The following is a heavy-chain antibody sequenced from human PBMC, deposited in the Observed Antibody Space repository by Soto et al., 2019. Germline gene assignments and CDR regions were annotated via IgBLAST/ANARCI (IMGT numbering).Heavy chain of an antibody. J-gene: IGHJ4*02. CDR1: GGSISGYY. D-gene: IGHD3-10*01. CDR2: IYNIGST. V-gene: IGHV4-59*01. Sequence: SETLSLTCTVSGGSISGYYWSWLRQPPGKGLEWIGYIYNIGSTNYNPSLRSRVTMSIDTSQEQFSLKLSSVTAADTGVYYCTPIYGSGKIRKIGTYYFDYWGQGTLVTVSS. CDR3: TPIYGSGKIRKIGTYYFDY.